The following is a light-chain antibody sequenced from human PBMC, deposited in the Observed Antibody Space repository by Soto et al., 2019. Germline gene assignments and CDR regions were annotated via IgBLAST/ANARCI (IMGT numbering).Light chain of an antibody. CDR1: QSISSW. CDR3: QQYNSYEWT. Sequence: DIQMTQSPSTLSGSVVDRVTITCRASQSISSWLAWYQQKPGKAPKLLIFDASSLESGVPSRFSGSGSGTEFTLTISSLQPDDFATYYCQQYNSYEWTFGQGTKVDI. CDR2: DAS. J-gene: IGKJ1*01. V-gene: IGKV1-5*01.